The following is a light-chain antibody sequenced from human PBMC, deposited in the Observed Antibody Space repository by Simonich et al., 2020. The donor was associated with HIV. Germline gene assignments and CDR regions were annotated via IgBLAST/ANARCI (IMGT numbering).Light chain of an antibody. CDR1: QSVLYSSNNKNY. J-gene: IGKJ1*01. V-gene: IGKV4-1*01. CDR3: QQYYSTPT. CDR2: WAS. Sequence: DIVMTQSPDSLAVSLGERATINCKSSQSVLYSSNNKNYLAWYHQKPGQPPKLLIYWASTRESGVPDLFSGSGSGTDFTLTISSLQAEDVAVYYCQQYYSTPTFGQGTKVEIK.